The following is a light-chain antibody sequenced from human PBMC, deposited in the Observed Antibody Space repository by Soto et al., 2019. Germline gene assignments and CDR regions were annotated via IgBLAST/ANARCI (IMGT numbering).Light chain of an antibody. CDR3: VSWDDSLSGLV. CDR1: DSNIGSTA. CDR2: SNN. J-gene: IGLJ1*01. Sequence: QSVLTQPPSVSATPGQGVTLSCSGGDSNIGSTAVNWYQQLPGTAPKLLIYSNNQRPSGVPDRFSGSKSGTSASLAISGLRSEDEADYYCVSWDDSLSGLVFGTGTKVTVL. V-gene: IGLV1-47*02.